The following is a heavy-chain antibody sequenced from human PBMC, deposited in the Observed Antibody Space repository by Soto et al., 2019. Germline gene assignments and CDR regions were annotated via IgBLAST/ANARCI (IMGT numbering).Heavy chain of an antibody. CDR3: ATRSPAFDY. V-gene: IGHV1-18*01. Sequence: QVQLVQSGPEVKKPGASVKVCCRTSGYTFTTYGISWVRQAPGQGLEWMGWISTDKGHTNYAQKFQGRVTMTTDTSTSTAYMELRSLRSDDTAVYYCATRSPAFDYWGQGTLVTVST. CDR1: GYTFTTYG. J-gene: IGHJ4*02. CDR2: ISTDKGHT.